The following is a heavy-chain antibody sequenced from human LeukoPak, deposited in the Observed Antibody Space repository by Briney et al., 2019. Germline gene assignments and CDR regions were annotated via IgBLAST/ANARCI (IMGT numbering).Heavy chain of an antibody. J-gene: IGHJ4*02. D-gene: IGHD3-22*01. CDR3: AKDLFGLWSDYDSSGYYHDY. CDR2: ISGSGGST. Sequence: GGSLRLSCAASGFTFSSYAMSWVRQAPGKGLEWVSAISGSGGSTYYADSVKGRFTISRDNSKNTLYLQMNSLRAEDTAVYYCAKDLFGLWSDYDSSGYYHDYWGQGTLVTVSS. CDR1: GFTFSSYA. V-gene: IGHV3-23*01.